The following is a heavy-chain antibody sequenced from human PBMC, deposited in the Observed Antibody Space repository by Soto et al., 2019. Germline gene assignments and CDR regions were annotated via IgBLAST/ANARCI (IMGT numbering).Heavy chain of an antibody. Sequence: GGFLSLSCAASGFTFSSYAMSWVRQAPGKGLEWVSAISGSGGSTYYADSVKGRFTISRDNSKNTLYLQMNSLRAEDTAVYYCAKPPYGDYAVFFGYWGQGTLVTVSS. CDR1: GFTFSSYA. V-gene: IGHV3-23*01. CDR3: AKPPYGDYAVFFGY. J-gene: IGHJ4*02. D-gene: IGHD4-17*01. CDR2: ISGSGGST.